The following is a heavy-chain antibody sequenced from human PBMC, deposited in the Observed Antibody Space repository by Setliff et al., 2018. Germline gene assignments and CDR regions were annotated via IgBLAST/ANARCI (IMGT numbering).Heavy chain of an antibody. CDR3: ARTCSGSGCYAGLES. Sequence: LSLTCTVSGASVSGNSYYWGWIRQPPGKGLEWVAVIWDDGGNKYHADSVKGRFTISRDNSKNPLYLQMNSLRPEDTAVYYCARTCSGSGCYAGLESWGQGTPVTVSS. V-gene: IGHV3-33*08. CDR1: GASVSGNSYY. D-gene: IGHD2-15*01. J-gene: IGHJ4*02. CDR2: IWDDGGNK.